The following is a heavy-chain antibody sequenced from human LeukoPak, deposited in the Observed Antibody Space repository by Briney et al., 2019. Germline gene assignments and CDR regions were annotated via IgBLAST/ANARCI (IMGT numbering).Heavy chain of an antibody. D-gene: IGHD2-2*01. J-gene: IGHJ4*02. CDR3: AREGVVPAASNRGDY. CDR2: INPNSGGT. Sequence: GASVKVSCKASGYTFTGYYMHWVRQAPGQGLEWMGWINPNSGGTNYAQKFQGRVTMTRDTSISTAYMELSRLGSDDTAVYYCAREGVVPAASNRGDYWGQGTLVTVSS. V-gene: IGHV1-2*02. CDR1: GYTFTGYY.